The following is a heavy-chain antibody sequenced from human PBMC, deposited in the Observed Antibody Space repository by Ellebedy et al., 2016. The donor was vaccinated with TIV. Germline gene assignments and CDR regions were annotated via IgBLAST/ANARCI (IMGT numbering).Heavy chain of an antibody. J-gene: IGHJ4*02. CDR1: GGSISSSSYF. V-gene: IGHV4-39*01. CDR2: IYYSGST. CDR3: ARPLRSTVTTSIYFDY. Sequence: SETLSLTXTVSGGSISSSSYFWGWLRQPPGKGLEWTGIIYYSGSTYYNPSLNSRVTISLDTSKNQVSLNLSSVTAADAAVYYCARPLRSTVTTSIYFDYWGQGALVTVSS. D-gene: IGHD4-17*01.